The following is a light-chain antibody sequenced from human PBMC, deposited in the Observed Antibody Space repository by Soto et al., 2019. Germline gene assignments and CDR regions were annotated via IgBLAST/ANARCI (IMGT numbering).Light chain of an antibody. V-gene: IGKV3-15*01. CDR1: QSVSSY. CDR2: GAS. J-gene: IGKJ5*01. Sequence: EIVLTQSRGTLSLSPGERATLSCRASQSVSSYLAWYQQKPGQAPRLLIYGASTRATGIPARFSGSGSGTEFTLTISSLQSEDFAVYYCQQYNNWPSITFGQGTRLEI. CDR3: QQYNNWPSIT.